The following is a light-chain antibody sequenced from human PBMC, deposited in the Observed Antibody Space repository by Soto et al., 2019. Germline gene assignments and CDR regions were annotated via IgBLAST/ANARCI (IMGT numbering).Light chain of an antibody. J-gene: IGKJ4*01. V-gene: IGKV1-33*01. CDR2: DAS. CDR3: QQYDNVTLT. Sequence: IQMTHSPSTLSASVGDTVTITCRANQGIRNDLGWYQQKPGKAPQLLIYDASSLATGVPSKFGGSGAGPDCTCTISSLQPGDIETDYCQQYDNVTLTFGGGTQVDI. CDR1: QGIRND.